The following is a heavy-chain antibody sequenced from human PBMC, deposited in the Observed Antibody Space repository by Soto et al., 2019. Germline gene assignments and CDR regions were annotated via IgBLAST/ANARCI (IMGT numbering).Heavy chain of an antibody. V-gene: IGHV4-4*02. CDR3: ASRDPGTSVDY. Sequence: SETLSLTCAVSGGSFTSNNWWTWVRQPPGQGLEWIGEIYRTGSTNYNPSLKSRVTISLGKSENQFSLKVTSLTAADTAVYYCASRDPGTSVDYWGQGTWVTVST. CDR2: IYRTGST. CDR1: GGSFTSNNW. D-gene: IGHD1-7*01. J-gene: IGHJ4*02.